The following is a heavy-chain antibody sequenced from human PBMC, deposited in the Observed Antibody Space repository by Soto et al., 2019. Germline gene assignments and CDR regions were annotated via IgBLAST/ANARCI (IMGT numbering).Heavy chain of an antibody. CDR2: VWYDGSNK. Sequence: GGALRLSCAASGFTLSTYGMHWVRQAPGKGLEWVAVVWYDGSNKYYADSVKGRFTVSRDNSKNTLYLQMNSLRAEDTAVYYCARPLEQWQLGFGMDVWGQGSPVTVSS. V-gene: IGHV3-33*01. CDR1: GFTLSTYG. CDR3: ARPLEQWQLGFGMDV. J-gene: IGHJ6*01. D-gene: IGHD6-19*01.